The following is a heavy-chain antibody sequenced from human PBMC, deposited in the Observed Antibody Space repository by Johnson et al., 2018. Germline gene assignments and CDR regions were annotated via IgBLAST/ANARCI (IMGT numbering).Heavy chain of an antibody. V-gene: IGHV3-23*01. D-gene: IGHD3-3*01. CDR1: GFTFSSYA. CDR3: AYGGWLRFLEWVNYYGMDV. Sequence: VQSGGSLRLSCAASGFTFSSYAMSWVRQPPGKGLEWVSTISGSGGSTDYADSVKGRFTISRDNSKDTLYLQMNSLRAEDTAIYYCAYGGWLRFLEWVNYYGMDVWGQGTTVTVSS. CDR2: ISGSGGST. J-gene: IGHJ6*02.